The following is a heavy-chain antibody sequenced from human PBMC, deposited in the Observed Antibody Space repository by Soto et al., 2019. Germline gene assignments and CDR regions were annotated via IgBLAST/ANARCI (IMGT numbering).Heavy chain of an antibody. CDR3: ASARGCSNTRCFSFGMDV. CDR1: GFTFSGYS. J-gene: IGHJ6*02. CDR2: ISSSSSYI. D-gene: IGHD2-2*01. Sequence: GGSLRLSCAASGFTFSGYSMNWVRQAPGKGLEWVSSISSSSSYIYYADSVNGRFTISRDNAKNSLYLQMTSLGEEDTVVYYCASARGCSNTRCFSFGMDVWGQGTTVTVSS. V-gene: IGHV3-21*01.